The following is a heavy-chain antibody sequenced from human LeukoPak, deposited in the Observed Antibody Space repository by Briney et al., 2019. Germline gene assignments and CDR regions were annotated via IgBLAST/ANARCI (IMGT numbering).Heavy chain of an antibody. J-gene: IGHJ4*02. CDR3: ARQLPGYNWNYATDY. Sequence: SETLSLTCTVSGGSISSGGYYWGWIRQPPGKGLEWIGSIYYSGSTYYNPSLKSRVTISVDTSKNQFSLKLSSVTAADTAVYYCARQLPGYNWNYATDYWGQGTLVTVSS. D-gene: IGHD1-7*01. CDR1: GGSISSGGYY. CDR2: IYYSGST. V-gene: IGHV4-39*01.